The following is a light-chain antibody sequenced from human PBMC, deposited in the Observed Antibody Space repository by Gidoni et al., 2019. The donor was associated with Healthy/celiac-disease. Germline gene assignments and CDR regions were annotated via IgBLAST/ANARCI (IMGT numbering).Light chain of an antibody. J-gene: IGKJ1*01. Sequence: EIVMTQSPATLSVSPGERATLSCRASQSVSSNLAWYQQKPGQAPRLLIYGASTRATGIPARFSCSVSGTEFTLTISSLQSEDFAVYYCQQYNNWPWTFGQGTKVEIK. V-gene: IGKV3-15*01. CDR2: GAS. CDR3: QQYNNWPWT. CDR1: QSVSSN.